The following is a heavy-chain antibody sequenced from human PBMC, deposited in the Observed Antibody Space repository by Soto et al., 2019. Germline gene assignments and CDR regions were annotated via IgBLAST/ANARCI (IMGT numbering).Heavy chain of an antibody. J-gene: IGHJ4*02. Sequence: PGGSLRLSCAASGFTFSSYGMHWVRQAPGKGLEWVAVISYDGSNKYYADSVKGRFTISRDNSKNTLYLQMNSLRAEDTAVYYCAKEFGSYSSSWAKADYWGQGTLVTVSS. CDR3: AKEFGSYSSSWAKADY. CDR2: ISYDGSNK. V-gene: IGHV3-30*18. D-gene: IGHD6-13*01. CDR1: GFTFSSYG.